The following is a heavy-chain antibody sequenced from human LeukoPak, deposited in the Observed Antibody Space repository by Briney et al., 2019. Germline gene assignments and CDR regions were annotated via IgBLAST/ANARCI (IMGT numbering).Heavy chain of an antibody. Sequence: GASVKVSCKASGYTFTSYGISWVRQAPGQGLEWMGWISAYNGNTNYAQKLQGRVTMTTDTSTSTAYMELRGLRSDDTAVYYCAREGSTDYSNGPYYYYGMDVWGQGTTVTVSS. CDR1: GYTFTSYG. CDR3: AREGSTDYSNGPYYYYGMDV. V-gene: IGHV1-18*01. CDR2: ISAYNGNT. D-gene: IGHD4-11*01. J-gene: IGHJ6*02.